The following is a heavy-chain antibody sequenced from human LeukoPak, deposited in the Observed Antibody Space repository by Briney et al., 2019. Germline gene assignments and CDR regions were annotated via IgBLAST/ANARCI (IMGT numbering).Heavy chain of an antibody. D-gene: IGHD4-17*01. CDR3: ARAGYGDPHFDF. Sequence: GGSLRLSCAASGFTFSNYGMHWARQAPGKGLGWVAAIWYDGSNKYYGDSVKGRFTISRDNSKNTLYLQMNSLRAEDTAAYYCARAGYGDPHFDFWGQGTLVNVSS. J-gene: IGHJ4*02. CDR2: IWYDGSNK. CDR1: GFTFSNYG. V-gene: IGHV3-33*01.